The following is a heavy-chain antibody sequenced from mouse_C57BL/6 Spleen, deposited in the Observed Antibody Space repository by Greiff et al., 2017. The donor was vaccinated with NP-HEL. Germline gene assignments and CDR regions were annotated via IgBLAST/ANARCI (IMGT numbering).Heavy chain of an antibody. Sequence: QVQLQQSGPELVKPGASVKISCKASGYSFTIYYIHWVKQRPGQGLEWIGWIYPGSGNTKYNEKFKGKATLTADTSSSTAYMQLSSLTSEDSAVYYCARYYGSSPYAMDYWGQGTSVTVSS. D-gene: IGHD1-1*01. J-gene: IGHJ4*01. CDR1: GYSFTIYY. CDR3: ARYYGSSPYAMDY. V-gene: IGHV1-66*01. CDR2: IYPGSGNT.